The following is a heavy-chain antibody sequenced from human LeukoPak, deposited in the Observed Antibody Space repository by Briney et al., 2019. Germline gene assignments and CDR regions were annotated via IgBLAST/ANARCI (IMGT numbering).Heavy chain of an antibody. CDR1: GGTLSSYA. Sequence: GASVKVSCKASGGTLSSYAISWVRQAPGQGREWMGRIIPIFGTANYAQKFQGRVTITTDESTSTAYMELSSLRSEDTAVYYCASPNRRDYYDSSGLNYWGQGTLVTVSS. J-gene: IGHJ4*02. CDR2: IIPIFGTA. CDR3: ASPNRRDYYDSSGLNY. V-gene: IGHV1-69*05. D-gene: IGHD3-22*01.